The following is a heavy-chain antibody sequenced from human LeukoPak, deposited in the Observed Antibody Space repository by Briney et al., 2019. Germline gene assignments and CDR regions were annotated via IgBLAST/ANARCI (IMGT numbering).Heavy chain of an antibody. CDR1: GGSISSGGYY. V-gene: IGHV4-61*08. Sequence: SQTLSLTCTVSGGSISSGGYYWSWIRQPPGKGLEWIGYISYSGSTNYNPSLKSRVTISVDTSKNQFSLKLSSVTAADTAVYYCARHSPAAGTSAFDIWGQGTVVTVSS. CDR3: ARHSPAAGTSAFDI. D-gene: IGHD6-13*01. J-gene: IGHJ3*02. CDR2: ISYSGST.